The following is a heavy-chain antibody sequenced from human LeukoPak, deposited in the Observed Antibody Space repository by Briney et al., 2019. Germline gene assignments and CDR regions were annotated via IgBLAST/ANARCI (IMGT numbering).Heavy chain of an antibody. Sequence: ASVKVSCKASGYTFTSYGISWVRQAPGQGLEWMGWISGYNGNTNYAQIQGRVTMTTDTSTSTAYMELRSLRSDDTAVYYCARAGAVAGTGQFDYWGQGTLVTVSS. J-gene: IGHJ4*02. V-gene: IGHV1-18*01. CDR1: GYTFTSYG. CDR3: ARAGAVAGTGQFDY. D-gene: IGHD6-19*01. CDR2: ISGYNGNT.